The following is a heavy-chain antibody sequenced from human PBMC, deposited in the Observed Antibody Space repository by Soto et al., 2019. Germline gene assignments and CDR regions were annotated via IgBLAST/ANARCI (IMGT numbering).Heavy chain of an antibody. V-gene: IGHV1-18*04. CDR2: ISTFNGSA. CDR3: ARLHGYSSGWYDY. Sequence: QVQLVQSGAEVKKPGASVKVSCKASGYTFSSNGVSWVRQAPGQGLEWMGWISTFNGSAHYAQKSQGRVTMTTDTSTNTAYMELTSMSSDDTAVYYCARLHGYSSGWYDYWGQGTLVTVSS. D-gene: IGHD6-19*01. CDR1: GYTFSSNG. J-gene: IGHJ4*02.